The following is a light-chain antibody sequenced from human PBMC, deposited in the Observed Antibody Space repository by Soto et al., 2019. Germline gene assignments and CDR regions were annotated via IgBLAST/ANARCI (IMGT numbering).Light chain of an antibody. Sequence: DVQMTQSPSALSGSVVDRFTITFLASHTISSCLAWYQHKPGKAPNLLIYEVSTLHSGVPSRFSGSGSGTEFTLTISSLRPDDFATYYCQHYSGDRATFGQGTKVDIK. J-gene: IGKJ1*01. V-gene: IGKV1-5*03. CDR3: QHYSGDRAT. CDR2: EVS. CDR1: HTISSC.